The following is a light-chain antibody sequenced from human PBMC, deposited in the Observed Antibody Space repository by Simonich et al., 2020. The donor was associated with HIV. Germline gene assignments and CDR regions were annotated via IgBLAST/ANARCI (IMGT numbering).Light chain of an antibody. Sequence: QLVLTQSPSASASLGASVKLTCPLSSGHSSYDITWHQQQPEKGPRFLMKLNSDGSHSKGDGLSDRFSGSSSGAERYLTISSLQSEDEADYYCQTWGTGTNWVFGGGTKLTVL. V-gene: IGLV4-69*01. CDR3: QTWGTGTNWV. CDR2: LNSDGSH. CDR1: SGHSSYD. J-gene: IGLJ3*02.